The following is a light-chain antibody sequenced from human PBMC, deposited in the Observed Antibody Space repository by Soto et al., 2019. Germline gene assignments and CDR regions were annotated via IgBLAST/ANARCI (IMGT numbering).Light chain of an antibody. Sequence: QSALTQPASVSGSPGQSITISCTGSSSDVGGYIVSWYQHHPGKAPKVMIYEATKRPSGVSHRFSGSKSGNTASLTISGLQAEDEGEYYCCSYAGSMTWVFGGGTKLTVL. CDR1: SSDVGGYI. J-gene: IGLJ3*02. CDR3: CSYAGSMTWV. V-gene: IGLV2-23*01. CDR2: EAT.